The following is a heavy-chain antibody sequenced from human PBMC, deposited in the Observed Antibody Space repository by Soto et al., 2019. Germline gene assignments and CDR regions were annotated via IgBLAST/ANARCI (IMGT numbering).Heavy chain of an antibody. CDR1: GGSFSGYY. J-gene: IGHJ4*02. CDR2: INHSGTT. CDR3: ARGYCSSTSCRGDY. D-gene: IGHD2-2*01. V-gene: IGHV4-34*01. Sequence: SETLSLTCAVYGGSFSGYYWSWIRQPQGKGLEWIGEINHSGTTNYNPSLKSRVTISVDTSKNQFSLKLSSVTAADTAVYYCARGYCSSTSCRGDYWGQGTLVSVSS.